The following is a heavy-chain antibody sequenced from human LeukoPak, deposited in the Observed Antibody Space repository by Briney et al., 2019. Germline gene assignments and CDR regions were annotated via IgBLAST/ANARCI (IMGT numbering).Heavy chain of an antibody. D-gene: IGHD6-13*01. CDR2: IYHSGST. Sequence: PSETLSLTCAVSGYSISSGYYWGWIRQPPGKGLEWIGSIYHSGSTYYNPSLKSRVTISVDTSKNQFSLKLSSVTAADTAVYYCARLQLANNWFDPWGQGTLVTVSS. V-gene: IGHV4-38-2*01. CDR3: ARLQLANNWFDP. CDR1: GYSISSGYY. J-gene: IGHJ5*02.